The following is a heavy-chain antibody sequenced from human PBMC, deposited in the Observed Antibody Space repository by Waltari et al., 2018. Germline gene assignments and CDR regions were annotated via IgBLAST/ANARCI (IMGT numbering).Heavy chain of an antibody. J-gene: IGHJ4*02. CDR3: ARDLRNYYDSSGYFDY. Sequence: QVQLVESGGGVVQPGRSLRLSCAASGFTFSHYGMHCVSQAPGKGREWVAVIWYDGSNKYYADSVKGRFTISRDNSKNTLYLQMNSLRAEDTAVYYCARDLRNYYDSSGYFDYWGQGTLVTVSS. D-gene: IGHD3-22*01. CDR2: IWYDGSNK. CDR1: GFTFSHYG. V-gene: IGHV3-33*01.